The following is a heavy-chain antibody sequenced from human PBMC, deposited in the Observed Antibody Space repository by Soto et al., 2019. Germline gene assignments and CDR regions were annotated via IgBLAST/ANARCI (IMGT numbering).Heavy chain of an antibody. CDR3: ARATQFYYDTSGYYSYVH. D-gene: IGHD3-22*01. Sequence: GGSLRLSCAASGFTFDEYALTWVRQAPGKGLEWVAGINWNGGSKGYADSVKGRFTISRDNAKSSLYLQMNNLRAEDTAFYFCARATQFYYDTSGYYSYVHWGQGAQVTVSS. CDR2: INWNGGSK. CDR1: GFTFDEYA. V-gene: IGHV3-20*04. J-gene: IGHJ4*02.